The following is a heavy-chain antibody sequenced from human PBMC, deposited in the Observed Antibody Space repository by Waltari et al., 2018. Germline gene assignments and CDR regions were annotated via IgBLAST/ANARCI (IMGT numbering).Heavy chain of an antibody. Sequence: QVQLVQSGAEVKKPGASVKVSCKASGSTFTSYDINWVRQAPGQGLEWMGWMNPNRGNTGYAQKFQGRVTMTRNTSISTAYMELSSLRSEDTAVYYCARAVVHYYYYGMDVWGQGTTVTVSS. J-gene: IGHJ6*02. CDR3: ARAVVHYYYYGMDV. CDR1: GSTFTSYD. V-gene: IGHV1-8*01. CDR2: MNPNRGNT. D-gene: IGHD3-10*02.